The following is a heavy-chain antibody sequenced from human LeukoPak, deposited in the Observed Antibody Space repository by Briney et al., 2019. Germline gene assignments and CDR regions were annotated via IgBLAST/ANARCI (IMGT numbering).Heavy chain of an antibody. CDR2: ISAYNGNT. CDR1: GYTFTSYG. J-gene: IGHJ4*02. D-gene: IGHD3-22*01. V-gene: IGHV1-18*01. CDR3: ARSPMIVVVTDFDY. Sequence: GASVKVSCRASGYTFTSYGIPWVRQAPGQGLEWMGWISAYNGNTNYAQKLKGRVTMTTDTSTSTAYMELRSLRSDDTAVYYCARSPMIVVVTDFDYWGQGTLVTVSS.